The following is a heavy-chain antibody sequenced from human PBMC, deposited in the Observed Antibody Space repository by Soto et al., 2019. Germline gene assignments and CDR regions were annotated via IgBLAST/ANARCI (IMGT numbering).Heavy chain of an antibody. J-gene: IGHJ6*02. V-gene: IGHV3-23*01. CDR1: GFTFSSYA. CDR3: AKSTMTGKIFAYGMDV. CDR2: ISDSGVP. D-gene: IGHD3-9*01. Sequence: GGSLRLSCAASGFTFSSYAMNWVRQAPGKGLEWVSSISDSGVPYYADSVRGRFTFSRDNSKNTLYLQVNSLRAEDTAVYYCAKSTMTGKIFAYGMDVWGQGTTVTVSS.